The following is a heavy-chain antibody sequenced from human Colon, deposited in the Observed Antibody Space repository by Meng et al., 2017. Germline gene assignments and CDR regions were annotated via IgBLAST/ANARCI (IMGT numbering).Heavy chain of an antibody. CDR2: IGHSGIT. V-gene: IGHV4-34*01. CDR3: VRSSGWVRTGFDP. D-gene: IGHD6-19*01. Sequence: QVQLQQWGAGLLKPSETLSLTCAVYGGSFSGYYWSWIRQPPGKGLEWIGSIGHSGITYYTPSLKSRVTVSIDTSKSQFSLKLTSVTAADTAVYYCVRSSGWVRTGFDPWGQGTLVTVPQ. CDR1: GGSFSGYY. J-gene: IGHJ5*02.